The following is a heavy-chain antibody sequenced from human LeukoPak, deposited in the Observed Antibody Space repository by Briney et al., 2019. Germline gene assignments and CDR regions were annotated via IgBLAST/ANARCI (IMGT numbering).Heavy chain of an antibody. V-gene: IGHV4-59*01. CDR1: GASISGYY. Sequence: PSETLSLTCTVSGASISGYYWSWIRQPPGKGLEWIGYAQYSGSTNYSPSLKRRVTISVDTPKNQFSLKLTSVTAADTAFYYCASWAGDWGFDYWGQGTLVSVSS. CDR2: AQYSGST. D-gene: IGHD7-27*01. CDR3: ASWAGDWGFDY. J-gene: IGHJ4*02.